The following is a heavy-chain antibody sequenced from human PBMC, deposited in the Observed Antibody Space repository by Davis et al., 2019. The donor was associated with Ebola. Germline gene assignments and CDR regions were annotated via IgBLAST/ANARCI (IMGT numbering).Heavy chain of an antibody. J-gene: IGHJ4*02. V-gene: IGHV3-30*02. CDR2: IWYDGSEE. D-gene: IGHD2-2*01. CDR3: LVIPAARTSDF. Sequence: GESLKISCAASGFSFSSCGMHWVRQAPGKGLEWVAVIWYDGSEEYYADSVKGRFTISRDNSKNTLNLQMNSLRVEDTAVYYCLVIPAARTSDFWGQGTLVTVSS. CDR1: GFSFSSCG.